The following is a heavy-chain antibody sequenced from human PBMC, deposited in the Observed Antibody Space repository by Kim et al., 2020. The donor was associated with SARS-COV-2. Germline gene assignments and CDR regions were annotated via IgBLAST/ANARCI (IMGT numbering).Heavy chain of an antibody. D-gene: IGHD2-15*01. J-gene: IGHJ4*02. CDR2: T. V-gene: IGHV4-59*01. Sequence: TNYNPSLKSRVTISVDTSKNQFSLKLSSVTAADTAVYYCARTRGTPQIDYWGQGTLVTVSS. CDR3: ARTRGTPQIDY.